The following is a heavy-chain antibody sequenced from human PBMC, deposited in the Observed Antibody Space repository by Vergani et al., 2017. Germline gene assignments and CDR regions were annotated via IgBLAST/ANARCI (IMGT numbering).Heavy chain of an antibody. V-gene: IGHV1-69-2*01. Sequence: EVQLVQSGAEVKKPAATMKISCKVSGYTFTDHYMHWVKQAPGKGLEWMGLVDPEDGETIYAEKFKGRVTIAAETSTDTTHLELSSLRSEDTAVYYCATPQTVTAGGMGVWGQGTTVIVSS. CDR3: ATPQTVTAGGMGV. D-gene: IGHD2-21*02. J-gene: IGHJ6*02. CDR1: GYTFTDHY. CDR2: VDPEDGET.